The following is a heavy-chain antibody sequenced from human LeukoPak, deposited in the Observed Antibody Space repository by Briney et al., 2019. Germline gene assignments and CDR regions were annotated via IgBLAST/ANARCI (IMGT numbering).Heavy chain of an antibody. V-gene: IGHV4-61*02. CDR2: IYTSGST. CDR1: GGSISSGSYY. J-gene: IGHJ6*02. D-gene: IGHD6-19*01. Sequence: SETLSLTCTVSGGSISSGSYYWSWIRQPAGKGLEWIGRIYTSGSTNYNPSLKSRVTISVDTSKNQFSLKLSSVTAADTAVCYCARDSSGWYREYYYYYGMDVWGQGTTVTVSS. CDR3: ARDSSGWYREYYYYYGMDV.